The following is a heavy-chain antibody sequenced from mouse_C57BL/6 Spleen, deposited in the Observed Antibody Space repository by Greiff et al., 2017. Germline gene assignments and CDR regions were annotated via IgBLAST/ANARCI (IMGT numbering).Heavy chain of an antibody. J-gene: IGHJ1*03. CDR1: GYAFSSSW. CDR2: IYPGDGDT. D-gene: IGHD1-1*01. Sequence: VQRVESGPELVKPGASVKLSCKASGYAFSSSWMNWVQQRPGKGLEWIGRIYPGDGDTNYNGKFKGKATLTADKSSSTAYMQLSSLTSEDSAVXFCAREMSTGARDFDVWGTGTTLTVSS. CDR3: AREMSTGARDFDV. V-gene: IGHV1-82*01.